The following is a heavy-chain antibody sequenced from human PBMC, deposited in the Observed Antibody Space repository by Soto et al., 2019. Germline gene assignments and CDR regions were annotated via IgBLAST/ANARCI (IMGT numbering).Heavy chain of an antibody. D-gene: IGHD3-3*01. CDR3: ARGIPPLLEWLAPPLYYYYHNLDV. J-gene: IGHJ6*02. V-gene: IGHV1-69*06. CDR1: GGTFNDYA. CDR2: IIPIFGTT. Sequence: QEHLVQSGAAVKKPGSSVRVSCKASGGTFNDYAISWVRQAPGQGLEWVGGIIPIFGTTNYAQNFQGRLTITADKSTSTAYMHLSSLTSKDTAVYYCARGIPPLLEWLAPPLYYYYHNLDVWGQGTTVTVSS.